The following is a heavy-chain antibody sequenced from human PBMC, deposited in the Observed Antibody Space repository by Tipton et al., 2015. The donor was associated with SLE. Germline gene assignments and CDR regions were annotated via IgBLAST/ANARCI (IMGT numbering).Heavy chain of an antibody. D-gene: IGHD5-12*01. J-gene: IGHJ4*02. CDR1: GFTFVDYA. V-gene: IGHV3-9*01. Sequence: SLRLSCTSSGFTFVDYAMHWVRQVPGKGLEWVAGMSWDGVSIGYADSLKGRFTISRDNAYNSLYLQMNSLRPEDTAFYYCGRQKSGRGYFDDWGQGSLVTVSS. CDR2: MSWDGVSI. CDR3: GRQKSGRGYFDD.